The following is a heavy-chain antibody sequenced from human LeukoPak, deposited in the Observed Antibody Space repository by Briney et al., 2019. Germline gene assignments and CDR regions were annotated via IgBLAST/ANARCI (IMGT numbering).Heavy chain of an antibody. CDR3: AREGDGYNSPIDY. Sequence: GGSLRLSCAASGFTFSSYWMSWVRQAPGKGLEWVANIKQDGSEKYYVDSVKGRFIISRDNAKNSLYLQMNSLRAEDTAVYYCAREGDGYNSPIDYWGQGTLVTVSS. V-gene: IGHV3-7*01. J-gene: IGHJ4*02. CDR1: GFTFSSYW. CDR2: IKQDGSEK. D-gene: IGHD5-24*01.